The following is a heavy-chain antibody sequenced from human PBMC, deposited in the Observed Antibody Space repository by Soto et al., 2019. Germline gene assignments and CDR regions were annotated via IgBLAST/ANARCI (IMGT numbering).Heavy chain of an antibody. CDR1: GDTFSSYG. V-gene: IGHV1-69*13. CDR3: ATAGGHCSSTSCVED. D-gene: IGHD2-2*01. Sequence: SVKVSCKASGDTFSSYGTNWVRQAPGQGLEWMGGIKPIFGSANYAQKFQGRVTITADESTSTAYLELTSLRSEDTAVYYCATAGGHCSSTSCVEDWGQGTLVTVSS. J-gene: IGHJ4*02. CDR2: IKPIFGSA.